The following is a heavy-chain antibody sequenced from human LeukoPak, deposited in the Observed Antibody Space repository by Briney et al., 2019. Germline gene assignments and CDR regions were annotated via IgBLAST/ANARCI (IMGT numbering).Heavy chain of an antibody. J-gene: IGHJ6*02. CDR3: ATGYSSGPLSYYYGMDV. CDR1: GYTFTNYA. D-gene: IGHD6-19*01. Sequence: ASVKVSCKASGYTFTNYAISWVRQAPGQGLEWMGWISAYNGNTNYAQKLQGRVTMTTDTSTSTAYMELRSLRSDDTAVYYCATGYSSGPLSYYYGMDVWGQGTTVTVSS. CDR2: ISAYNGNT. V-gene: IGHV1-18*01.